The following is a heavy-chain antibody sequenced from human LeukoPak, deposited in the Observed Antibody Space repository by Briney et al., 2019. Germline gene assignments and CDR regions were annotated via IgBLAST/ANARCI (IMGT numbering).Heavy chain of an antibody. CDR1: EFPFSTYA. V-gene: IGHV3-23*01. CDR2: ISGSGDST. D-gene: IGHD2-15*01. CDR3: AQESELLRGGWFDP. J-gene: IGHJ5*02. Sequence: GGSLRLSCAASEFPFSTYAMSWVRQAPGKGLEWVSSISGSGDSTYYADSVQGRFTISRDNSKNTLYLQINSLRAEDTAVYYCAQESELLRGGWFDPWGQGTLVTVSS.